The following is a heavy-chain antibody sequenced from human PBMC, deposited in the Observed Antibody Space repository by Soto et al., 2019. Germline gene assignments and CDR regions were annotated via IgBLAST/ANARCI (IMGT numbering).Heavy chain of an antibody. V-gene: IGHV3-15*01. CDR3: TTDPYCGGDCYFGPFDY. CDR1: GFTFSNAW. CDR2: IKSKTDGGTT. D-gene: IGHD2-21*02. Sequence: GGSLRLFCAASGFTFSNAWMSWVRQAPWKGLEWVGRIKSKTDGGTTDYAAPVKGRFTISRDDSKNTLYLQMNSLKTEDTAVYYCTTDPYCGGDCYFGPFDYWGQGTLVTVSS. J-gene: IGHJ4*02.